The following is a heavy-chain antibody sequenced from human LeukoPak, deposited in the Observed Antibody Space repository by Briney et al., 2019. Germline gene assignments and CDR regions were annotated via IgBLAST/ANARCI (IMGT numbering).Heavy chain of an antibody. V-gene: IGHV3-7*01. CDR3: ARDEDGGSVP. D-gene: IGHD2-15*01. CDR2: IEQDGSEK. CDR1: GFTFSSYS. Sequence: PGGSLRLSCAASGFTFSSYSMNWVRQAPGKGLEWVANIEQDGSEKYYVDSVKGRFTISRDNAKNSLSLQMNSLRAEDTAVYYCARDEDGGSVPWGQGTLVTVSS. J-gene: IGHJ5*02.